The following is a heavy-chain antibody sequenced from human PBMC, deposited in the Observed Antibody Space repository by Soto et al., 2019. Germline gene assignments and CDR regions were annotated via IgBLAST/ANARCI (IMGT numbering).Heavy chain of an antibody. D-gene: IGHD5-12*01. CDR1: GGTFSSYA. J-gene: IGHJ4*02. V-gene: IGHV1-69*13. CDR2: IIPIFGTA. Sequence: SVKVSCKASGGTFSSYAISWVRQAPGQGLEWMGGIIPIFGTANYAQKFQGRVTITADESTSTAYMELSSLRSEDTAVYYCARDLGGHYSGYDSEFGFDYWGQGTLVTVSS. CDR3: ARDLGGHYSGYDSEFGFDY.